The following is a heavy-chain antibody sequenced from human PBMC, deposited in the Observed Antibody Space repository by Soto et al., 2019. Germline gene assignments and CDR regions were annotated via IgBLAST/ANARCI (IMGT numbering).Heavy chain of an antibody. CDR3: AREGRLRLLAYYFDY. CDR1: GGTFSSYA. V-gene: IGHV1-69*01. CDR2: IIPIFGTA. J-gene: IGHJ4*02. D-gene: IGHD3-16*01. Sequence: QVQLVQSGAEVKKPGSSVKVSCKASGGTFSSYAISWVRQAPGQGLEWMGGIIPIFGTANYTQKFQGRVTITADESTSTAYMELSSLRSEDTAVYYCAREGRLRLLAYYFDYWGQGTLVTVSS.